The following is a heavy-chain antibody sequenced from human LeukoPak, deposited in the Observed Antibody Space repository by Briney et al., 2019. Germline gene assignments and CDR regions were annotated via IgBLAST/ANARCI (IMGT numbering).Heavy chain of an antibody. J-gene: IGHJ4*02. CDR3: TRVGYIDEGVDY. Sequence: GGSLRLSCVASGFPFSSYWMTWVRQAPGKGLEWVANIKRDGSKKSYVDSVKGRFTISRDNAKNSLYLQMNSLRAEDTAIYYCTRVGYIDEGVDYWGQGTLVTVSS. D-gene: IGHD5-24*01. CDR1: GFPFSSYW. V-gene: IGHV3-7*04. CDR2: IKRDGSKK.